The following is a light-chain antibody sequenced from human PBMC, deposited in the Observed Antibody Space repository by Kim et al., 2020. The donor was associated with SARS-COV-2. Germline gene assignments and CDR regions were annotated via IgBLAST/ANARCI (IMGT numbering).Light chain of an antibody. V-gene: IGKV1-39*01. J-gene: IGKJ5*01. CDR2: AAS. CDR1: QGIRSY. Sequence: ASVGDRVTITCRASQGIRSYLNWYQQKPGKAPKLLIYAASSLQSGVPSRFSGSGSGTDFTLTISSLQPEDFATYYCQQSYSTPPTFGQGTRLEIK. CDR3: QQSYSTPPT.